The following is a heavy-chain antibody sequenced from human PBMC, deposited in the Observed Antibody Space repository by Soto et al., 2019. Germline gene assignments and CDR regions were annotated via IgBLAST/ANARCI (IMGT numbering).Heavy chain of an antibody. Sequence: GWSLRLSCAASGFTFSDYYMSLIRQAPGKGLEWVSYIVSSSAYTNYADSVKGRFTISRDKAKNSLYLEMNSLRAEDTAVYYCARLRASSWYMGGYLDYWGKGTLVTVS. CDR3: ARLRASSWYMGGYLDY. CDR1: GFTFSDYY. V-gene: IGHV3-11*06. D-gene: IGHD6-13*01. J-gene: IGHJ4*02. CDR2: IVSSSAYT.